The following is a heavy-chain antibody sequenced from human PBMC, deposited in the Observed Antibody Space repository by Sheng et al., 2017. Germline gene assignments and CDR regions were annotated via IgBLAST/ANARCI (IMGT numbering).Heavy chain of an antibody. J-gene: IGHJ5*02. V-gene: IGHV4-34*01. CDR3: ARHCSSTSCYGKRYKTLDP. CDR1: GGSFSGYY. D-gene: IGHD2-2*01. Sequence: QVQLQQWGAGLLKPSETLSLTCAVYGGSFSGYYWSWIRQPPGKGLEWIGEINHSGSTNYNPSLKSRVTISVDTSKNQFSLKLSSVTAADTAVYYCARHCSSTSCYGKRYKTLDPWGQGTLVTVS. CDR2: INHSGST.